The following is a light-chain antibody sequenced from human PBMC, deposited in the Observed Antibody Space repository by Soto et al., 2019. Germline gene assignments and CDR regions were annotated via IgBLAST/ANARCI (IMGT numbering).Light chain of an antibody. CDR2: DAS. Sequence: DIQLTQSPSSLSASVGDRVTITCQASQDISIYLNWYQQKPGKAPELLIYDASSLETGVPSRFSGSGSETYFTLTISSLQPEDIATYYCQHYEGLPMNPPMYTFGQGSKLDIK. CDR1: QDISIY. V-gene: IGKV1-33*01. CDR3: QHYEGLPMNPPMYT. J-gene: IGKJ2*01.